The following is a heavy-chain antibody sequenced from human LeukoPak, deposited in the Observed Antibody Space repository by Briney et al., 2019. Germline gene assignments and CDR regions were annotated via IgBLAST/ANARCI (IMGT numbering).Heavy chain of an antibody. J-gene: IGHJ4*02. V-gene: IGHV3-48*04. Sequence: GGSLRLSCVASGFTFSTYTFNWVRQAPGKGLEWLSYISSGGLTIFYADSVKGRFTTSRDNIKNSIFLDMTNLRAEDTAVYYCARDFDYGDYIDFWGQGTLVAVSS. CDR2: ISSGGLTI. CDR3: ARDFDYGDYIDF. CDR1: GFTFSTYT. D-gene: IGHD4/OR15-4a*01.